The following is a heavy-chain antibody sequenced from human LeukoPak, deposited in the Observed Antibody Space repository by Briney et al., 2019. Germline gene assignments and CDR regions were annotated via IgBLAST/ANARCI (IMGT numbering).Heavy chain of an antibody. CDR2: IKQDETEK. J-gene: IGHJ4*02. CDR3: ARDLGSGWTPIDY. CDR1: GFTFSNYW. Sequence: AGGSLRLSCAASGFTFSNYWMSWVRQAPGKGLEWAANIKQDETEKYYVDSVKGRFTISRDNAKNSLFLQMNSLRAEDTAVYYCARDLGSGWTPIDYWGQGTLVTVSS. V-gene: IGHV3-7*05. D-gene: IGHD6-19*01.